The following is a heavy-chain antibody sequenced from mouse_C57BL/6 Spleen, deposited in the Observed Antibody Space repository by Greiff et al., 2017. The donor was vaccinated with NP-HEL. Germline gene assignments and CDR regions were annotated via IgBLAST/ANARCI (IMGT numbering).Heavy chain of an antibody. Sequence: EVMLVESGGGLVKPGGSLKLSCAASGFTFSSYAMSWVRQTPEKRLEWVATISDGGSYTYYPDNVKGRFTISRDNAKNNLYLQMSHLKSEDTAMYYCARDRGVVAKDWYFDVGGTGTTVTVSS. CDR1: GFTFSSYA. CDR2: ISDGGSYT. CDR3: ARDRGVVAKDWYFDV. D-gene: IGHD1-1*01. J-gene: IGHJ1*03. V-gene: IGHV5-4*01.